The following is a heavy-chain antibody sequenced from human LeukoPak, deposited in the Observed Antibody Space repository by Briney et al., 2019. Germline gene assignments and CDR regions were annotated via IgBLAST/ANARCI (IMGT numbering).Heavy chain of an antibody. CDR3: ARDNSNYESAFDI. CDR1: GFTFRSYA. CDR2: IYSGGST. V-gene: IGHV3-53*01. J-gene: IGHJ3*02. D-gene: IGHD4-11*01. Sequence: PGGSLRLSCAASGFTFRSYAMSWVRQAPGKGLEWVSVIYSGGSTYYADSVKGRFTISRDNSKNTLYLQMNSLRAEDTAVYYCARDNSNYESAFDIWGQGTMVTVSS.